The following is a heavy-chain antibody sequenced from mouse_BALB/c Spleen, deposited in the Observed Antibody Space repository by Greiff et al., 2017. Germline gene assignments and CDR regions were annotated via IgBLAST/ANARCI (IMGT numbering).Heavy chain of an antibody. D-gene: IGHD1-1*02. J-gene: IGHJ2*01. CDR3: ARDSGFDY. Sequence: EVNLVESGGGLVQPGGSLRLSCATSGFTFTDYYMSWVRQPPGKALEWLGFIRNKANGYTTEYSASVKGRFTISRDNSQSILYLQMNTLRAEDSATYYCARDSGFDYWGQGTTLTVSS. V-gene: IGHV7-3*02. CDR1: GFTFTDYY. CDR2: IRNKANGYTT.